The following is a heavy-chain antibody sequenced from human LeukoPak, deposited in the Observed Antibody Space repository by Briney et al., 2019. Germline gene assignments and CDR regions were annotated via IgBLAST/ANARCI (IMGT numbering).Heavy chain of an antibody. CDR3: ARGGVIAAAENWFDP. Sequence: ASVKVSCKASGYTFTSYDINWVRQATGQGLEWMGWMNPNSGNTGYAQKFQGRVTMTRNTSISTAYMELSSLRSEDTAVYYCARGGVIAAAENWFDPWGQGTLVTVSS. CDR1: GYTFTSYD. D-gene: IGHD6-13*01. J-gene: IGHJ5*02. V-gene: IGHV1-8*01. CDR2: MNPNSGNT.